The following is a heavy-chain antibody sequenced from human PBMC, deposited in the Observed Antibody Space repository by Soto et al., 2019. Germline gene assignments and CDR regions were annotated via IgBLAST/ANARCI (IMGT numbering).Heavy chain of an antibody. V-gene: IGHV4-4*02. J-gene: IGHJ4*02. CDR2: IYHTGIT. CDR3: ARFGSPSLLLGELAPYYFDY. CDR1: GGSIRSDNW. D-gene: IGHD3-16*01. Sequence: QVQLQESGPGLVRPSGTLSLTCAVSGGSIRSDNWWGWVRQPPGKGLEWIGEIYHTGITNYNPSLQSRVIMSVHESKNQFSLRLTSVTAADTAVFYCARFGSPSLLLGELAPYYFDYWGQGILVTVSS.